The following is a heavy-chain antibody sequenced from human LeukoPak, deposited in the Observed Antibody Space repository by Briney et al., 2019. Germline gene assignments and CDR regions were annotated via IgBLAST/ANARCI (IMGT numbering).Heavy chain of an antibody. J-gene: IGHJ3*02. D-gene: IGHD1-26*01. CDR1: GFTFSDYY. Sequence: GGSLRLSCAASGFTFSDYYLTWIRQAPGKGLEWVSYISGSGSTIYYADSVKGRFTISRDNAKNSLYLQMSSLRAEDTAAYYCAREITSGTYSIDIWGQGTMVTVSS. CDR3: AREITSGTYSIDI. CDR2: ISGSGSTI. V-gene: IGHV3-11*01.